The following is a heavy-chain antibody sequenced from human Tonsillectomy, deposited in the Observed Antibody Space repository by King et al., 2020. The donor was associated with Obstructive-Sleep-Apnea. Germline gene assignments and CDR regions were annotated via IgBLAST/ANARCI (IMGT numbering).Heavy chain of an antibody. CDR1: GFTFSSYA. D-gene: IGHD3-22*01. J-gene: IGHJ6*02. Sequence: QVQLVESGGGVVKPGRSLRLSCAASGFTFSSYAMHWVRQALGKGLEWVAVISYDGSNKYYADSLKGRFTISRDNSKNTLYLQMNSLRAEDTAVYYCARAGDSSGYYYGLLYYYYYGMDVWGQGTTVTVSS. CDR3: ARAGDSSGYYYGLLYYYYYGMDV. V-gene: IGHV3-30*04. CDR2: ISYDGSNK.